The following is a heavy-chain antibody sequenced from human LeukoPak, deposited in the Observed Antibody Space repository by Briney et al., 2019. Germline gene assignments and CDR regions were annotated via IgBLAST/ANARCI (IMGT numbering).Heavy chain of an antibody. CDR2: ISSSSSYI. CDR1: GFTFSSYS. CDR3: ARSFSIGGYYYYGMDV. Sequence: GGSRRLSCAASGFTFSSYSMNWVRQAPGKGLEWVSSISSSSSYIYYADSVKGRFTISRDNAKNSLYLQMNSLRAEDTAVYYCARSFSIGGYYYYGMDVWGQGTTVTVSS. V-gene: IGHV3-21*01. D-gene: IGHD3-10*01. J-gene: IGHJ6*02.